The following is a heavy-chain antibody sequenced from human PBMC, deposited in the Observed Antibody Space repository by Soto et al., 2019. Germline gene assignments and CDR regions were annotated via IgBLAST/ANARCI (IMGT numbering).Heavy chain of an antibody. CDR2: NVPNVGTV. V-gene: IGHV1-69*06. CDR1: GGTLSSFINYP. J-gene: IGHJ4*02. D-gene: IGHD3-3*01. Sequence: QMQLVQSGAEVKKPGSSVKVSCKASGGTLSSFINYPINWVRQAPGQGLEWMGANVPNVGTVNYAQKFQGRVTITADKSTGTAYMEVSSLRSEDTALYYCARRDTSGFLRYFDNWGQGTLVTVSS. CDR3: ARRDTSGFLRYFDN.